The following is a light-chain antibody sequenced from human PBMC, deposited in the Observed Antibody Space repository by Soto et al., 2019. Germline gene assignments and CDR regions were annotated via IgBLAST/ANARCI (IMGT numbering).Light chain of an antibody. CDR1: STDVGRYNY. Sequence: QSALTQPASVSGSPGQSITISCTGTSTDVGRYNYVSWYQQHPGKAPKLMVYDVSNRPSWVANRFSGSKSGITASLTISGLQAEDDADYYCTSYTSDSTSVFGTGTKLTVL. V-gene: IGLV2-14*01. CDR3: TSYTSDSTSV. CDR2: DVS. J-gene: IGLJ1*01.